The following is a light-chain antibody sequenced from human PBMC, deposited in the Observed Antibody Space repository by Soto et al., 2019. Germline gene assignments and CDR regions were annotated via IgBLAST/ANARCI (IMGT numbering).Light chain of an antibody. CDR1: QSVSIRH. CDR2: ATS. CDR3: QQYGTSWT. Sequence: IVLTQSPGTLSLSPGEGATLSCRTSQSVSIRHLAWYQQRPGQAPRLLIYATSDRATGTPDRFSGSGSGTDFTLTSTSLEPEDFAVYYGQQYGTSWTFGQGTKVEI. J-gene: IGKJ1*01. V-gene: IGKV3-20*01.